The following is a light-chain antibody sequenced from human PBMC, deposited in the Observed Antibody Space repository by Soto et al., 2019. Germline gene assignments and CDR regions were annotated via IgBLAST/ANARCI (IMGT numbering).Light chain of an antibody. Sequence: QAVVTQEPSLTVSPGGTVTLTCASIAGAVTSAYYTNWLQQKPGQAPRALIYSTSEKHSWTPARFSGSLLGGKAALTLSAAQPEDEADYYCLLYYGGAQVLFGGGTQMTVL. V-gene: IGLV7-43*01. CDR2: STS. CDR1: AGAVTSAYY. CDR3: LLYYGGAQVL. J-gene: IGLJ2*01.